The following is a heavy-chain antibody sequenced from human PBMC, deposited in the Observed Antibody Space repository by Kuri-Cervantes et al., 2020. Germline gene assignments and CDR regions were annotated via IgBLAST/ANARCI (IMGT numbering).Heavy chain of an antibody. J-gene: IGHJ6*03. CDR1: GGSISSSSHY. CDR2: IYYSGSS. V-gene: IGHV4-39*01. CDR3: ARGRRSMVRGRNYYYMDV. D-gene: IGHD3-10*01. Sequence: SETLSLTCTVSGGSISSSSHYWGWIRQPPGKGLEWIGSIYYSGSSYYNPSLKSRVTISVDTSKNQFSLNLSSVTAADTAVYYCARGRRSMVRGRNYYYMDVWGKGTTVTVSS.